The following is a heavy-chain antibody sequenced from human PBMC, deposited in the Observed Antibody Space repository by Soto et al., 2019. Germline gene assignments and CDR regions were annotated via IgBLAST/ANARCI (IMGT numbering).Heavy chain of an antibody. CDR1: GFTFRGYW. CDR2: IKTDGSIT. Sequence: EVQLVESGGGLVQPGGSLRLSCVASGFTFRGYWMHWVRQAPGKGLVLVSRIKTDGSITDYADSVKGRFTISRDNARDTMYKHMNSLRAEDTAVYHCERVIYEYGSVGVGDAYSYYGMDVWGQGTTV. V-gene: IGHV3-74*01. CDR3: ERVIYEYGSVGVGDAYSYYGMDV. D-gene: IGHD3-10*01. J-gene: IGHJ6*02.